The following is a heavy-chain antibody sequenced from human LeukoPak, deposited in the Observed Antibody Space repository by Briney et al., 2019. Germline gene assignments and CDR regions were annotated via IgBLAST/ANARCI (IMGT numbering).Heavy chain of an antibody. Sequence: GGSLRLSCSASGYTFSSSAMYWVRQAPGKGLEYVSAFSSDGSSTFYADSVKGRFTISRDNSKNMLYLQMSSLRADDTAVYYCVKTLKYYGSGRGLFDSWGPGILVTVSS. V-gene: IGHV3-64D*06. CDR2: FSSDGSST. CDR3: VKTLKYYGSGRGLFDS. CDR1: GYTFSSSA. J-gene: IGHJ4*02. D-gene: IGHD3-10*01.